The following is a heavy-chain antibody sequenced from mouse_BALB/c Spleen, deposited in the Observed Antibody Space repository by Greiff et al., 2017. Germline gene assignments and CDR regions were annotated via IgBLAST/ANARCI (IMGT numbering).Heavy chain of an antibody. D-gene: IGHD1-1*01. CDR2: IWAGGST. CDR1: GFSLTSYG. V-gene: IGHV2-9*02. J-gene: IGHJ4*01. CDR3: ARGIYYYGSSSYAMDY. Sequence: QVQLKESGPGLVAPSQSLSITCTVSGFSLTSYGVHWVRQPPGKGLEWLGVIWAGGSTNYNSALMSRLSISKDNSKSQVFLKMNSLQTDDTAMYYCARGIYYYGSSSYAMDYWGQGTSVTVSS.